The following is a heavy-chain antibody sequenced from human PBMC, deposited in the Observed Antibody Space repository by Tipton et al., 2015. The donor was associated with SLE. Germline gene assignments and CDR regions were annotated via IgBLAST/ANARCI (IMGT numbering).Heavy chain of an antibody. CDR1: GGSISSYY. D-gene: IGHD2-2*01. J-gene: IGHJ4*02. CDR3: VVCSPASCAYFDY. V-gene: IGHV4-4*07. Sequence: TLSLTCTVSGGSISSYYWGWIHQPAGKGQEWIGRSYTRGHTKYNPSLESRVTLSVHSSKDQFSLKLSAVTAADTAVYYCVVCSPASCAYFDYWGQGRLVTVSS. CDR2: SYTRGHT.